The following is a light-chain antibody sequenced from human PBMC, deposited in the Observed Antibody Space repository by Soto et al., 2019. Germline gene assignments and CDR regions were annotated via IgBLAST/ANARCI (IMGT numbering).Light chain of an antibody. J-gene: IGLJ3*02. V-gene: IGLV1-47*02. CDR3: AAWDDSLNNWV. Sequence: QSVLTQPPSASATPGQRVTISCSGSSSNIGNNLVFWYQQLPGTAPKLLIYANDQRPSGVPDRISGSKSGTSASLAIGGLRSEDEADFYCAAWDDSLNNWVFGGGTKLTVL. CDR1: SSNIGNNL. CDR2: AND.